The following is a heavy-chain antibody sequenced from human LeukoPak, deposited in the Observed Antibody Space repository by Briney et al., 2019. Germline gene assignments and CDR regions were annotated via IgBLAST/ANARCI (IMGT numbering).Heavy chain of an antibody. V-gene: IGHV3-48*02. D-gene: IGHD1-20*01. CDR2: ISSSSTI. CDR3: AGEGITGTTFYFDY. J-gene: IGHJ4*02. CDR1: GFTFSSYS. Sequence: GGSLRLSCAASGFTFSSYSMNWVRQAPGKGLEWVSYISSSSTIYYADSVKGRFTISRDNAKNSLYLQMNSLRDEDTAVYYCAGEGITGTTFYFDYWGQGTLVTVSS.